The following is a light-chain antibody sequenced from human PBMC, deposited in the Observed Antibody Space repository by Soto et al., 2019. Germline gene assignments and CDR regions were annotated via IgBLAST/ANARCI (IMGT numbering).Light chain of an antibody. CDR2: DVT. CDR1: NNDIDYNS. Sequence: QSALTQPASVSGSPGQTIIISCTGTNNDIDYNSVSWYQQHPGKAPKLILFDVTTRPSKIPGRFSGSKSDKTASLTISGLQAEDVADYYCSSHSTSTTNVLFGGGTKLTVL. CDR3: SSHSTSTTNVL. J-gene: IGLJ2*01. V-gene: IGLV2-14*03.